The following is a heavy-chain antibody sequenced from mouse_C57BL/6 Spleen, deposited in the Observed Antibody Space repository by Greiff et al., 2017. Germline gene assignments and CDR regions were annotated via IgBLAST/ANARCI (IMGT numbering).Heavy chain of an antibody. Sequence: DVQLVESEGGLVQPGSSMKLSCTASGFTFSDYYMAWVRQVPEKGLEWVANINYDGSSTYYLDSLKSRFIISRDNAKNILYLQMSSLKSEDTATYYCAREGYSNTFGDWGQGTLVTVSA. D-gene: IGHD2-5*01. CDR3: AREGYSNTFGD. V-gene: IGHV5-16*01. CDR1: GFTFSDYY. J-gene: IGHJ3*01. CDR2: INYDGSST.